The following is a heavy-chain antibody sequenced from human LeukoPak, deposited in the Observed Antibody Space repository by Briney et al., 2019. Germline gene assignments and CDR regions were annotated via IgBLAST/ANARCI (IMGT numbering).Heavy chain of an antibody. CDR2: IYYSGST. CDR1: GGSISSYY. J-gene: IGHJ5*02. Sequence: SETLSLTCTVSGGSISSYYWSWIRQPPGKGLEWIGYIYYSGSTNYNPSLKSRVTISVDTSKNQFSLKLSSVTAADTAVYYCARGIAAEGFDPWGQGTLVTVSS. V-gene: IGHV4-59*01. D-gene: IGHD6-6*01. CDR3: ARGIAAEGFDP.